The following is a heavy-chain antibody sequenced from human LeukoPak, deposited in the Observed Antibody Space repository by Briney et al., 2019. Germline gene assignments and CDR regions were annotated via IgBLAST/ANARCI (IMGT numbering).Heavy chain of an antibody. CDR2: ISGSGESI. V-gene: IGHV3-23*01. Sequence: GGSLRLSCAASGFTFNKYAMSWVRQAPGKGLEWVSTISGSGESIYYEDSVKGRFTISGDNSKNTLYLQMNSLRAEDTAVYYCAKDPGEGDCYMDVWGQGTTVIVSS. CDR3: AKDPGEGDCYMDV. D-gene: IGHD2-21*02. J-gene: IGHJ6*02. CDR1: GFTFNKYA.